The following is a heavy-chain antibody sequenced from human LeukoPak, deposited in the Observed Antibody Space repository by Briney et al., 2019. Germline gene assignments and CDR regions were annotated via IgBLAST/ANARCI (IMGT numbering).Heavy chain of an antibody. CDR3: ASDGGRSNLAVL. V-gene: IGHV4-34*01. J-gene: IGHJ4*02. D-gene: IGHD6-19*01. CDR2: INHSGST. CDR1: GGSFSGYY. Sequence: SETLSLTCAVYGGSFSGYYWSWIRQPPGKGLEWIGEINHSGSTNYNPSLKSRVTISVDTSKNQFSLKVSSVTAADTAVYYCASDGGRSNLAVLWGQGTLVTVSS.